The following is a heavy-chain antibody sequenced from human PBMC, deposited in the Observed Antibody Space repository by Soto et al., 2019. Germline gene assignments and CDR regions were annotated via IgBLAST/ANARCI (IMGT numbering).Heavy chain of an antibody. CDR3: ARQRRDASDNCFWCTMEV. CDR1: VSTFSTYW. J-gene: IGHJ6*02. D-gene: IGHD2-21*01. CDR2: IYPDDSDT. Sequence: GESLKISCQSSVSTFSTYWVAWVRQRPGKALEWLGLIYPDDSDTRYNPSFRGQVTISAEKSSSTIFLQWSSLKASDTATYYCARQRRDASDNCFWCTMEVFGQGTTGTVS. V-gene: IGHV5-51*01.